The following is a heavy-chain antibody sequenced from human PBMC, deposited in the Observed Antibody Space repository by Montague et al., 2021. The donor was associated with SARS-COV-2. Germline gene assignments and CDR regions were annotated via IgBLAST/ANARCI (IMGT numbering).Heavy chain of an antibody. CDR3: TSGREGNYNVMDV. J-gene: IGHJ6*02. CDR2: TYYRSKWYN. V-gene: IGHV6-1*01. Sequence: CAISGDSVSSNSATWNWVRQSPSRGLEWLGRTYYRSKWYNDYAVSVRGRVTINPDTSKNQSSLQLNPVTPEDTAIYYCTSGREGNYNVMDVWGQGTTVTVSS. CDR1: GDSVSSNSAT. D-gene: IGHD1-1*01.